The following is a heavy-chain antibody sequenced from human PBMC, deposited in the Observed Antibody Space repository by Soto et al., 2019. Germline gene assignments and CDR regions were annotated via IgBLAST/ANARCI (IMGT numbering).Heavy chain of an antibody. CDR3: VIEVSSDDNSHSRGWFAP. Sequence: EVQLVESGGGLVQPGGSLRLSCATSGFTFSPYWMHWVRQAPGMGLMWVSRINHDGGDTIYADSVRGRFIVSRDNAQNTVYLQMNSLTVEDTAVYYCVIEVSSDDNSHSRGWFAPWGHGALVTVSS. J-gene: IGHJ5*02. D-gene: IGHD5-12*01. CDR2: INHDGGDT. CDR1: GFTFSPYW. V-gene: IGHV3-74*01.